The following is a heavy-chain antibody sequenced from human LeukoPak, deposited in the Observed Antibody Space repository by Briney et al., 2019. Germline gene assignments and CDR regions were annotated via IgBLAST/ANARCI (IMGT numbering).Heavy chain of an antibody. V-gene: IGHV1-69*05. CDR2: IIPIFGTA. D-gene: IGHD4-17*01. CDR1: GGTFSSYA. J-gene: IGHJ4*02. Sequence: ASVKVSCKASGGTFSSYAISWVRQAPGQGLEWMERIIPIFGTANYAQKFQGRVTITRDESTSTAYMELSSLRSEGTAVYYCAQDGESYGDYGKGIDYWGQGTLVTVSS. CDR3: AQDGESYGDYGKGIDY.